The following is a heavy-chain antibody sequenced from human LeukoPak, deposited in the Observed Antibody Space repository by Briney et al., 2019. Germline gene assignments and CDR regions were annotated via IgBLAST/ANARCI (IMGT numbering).Heavy chain of an antibody. CDR3: VRRAYSSGWYLDY. V-gene: IGHV4-39*07. D-gene: IGHD6-19*01. J-gene: IGHJ4*02. Sequence: SETLSLTCTVSGGSISSSSYFWVWIRQPPGKGLEWIGSIYYSGSTYYNPSLKSRVTISVDTSKNQFSLKLGSVTASDTAVYFCVRRAYSSGWYLDYWGQGTLVTVSS. CDR2: IYYSGST. CDR1: GGSISSSSYF.